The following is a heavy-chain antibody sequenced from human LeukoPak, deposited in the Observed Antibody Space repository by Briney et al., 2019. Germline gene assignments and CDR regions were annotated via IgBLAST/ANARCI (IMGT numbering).Heavy chain of an antibody. CDR2: ITPIFGTA. J-gene: IGHJ5*02. D-gene: IGHD2-21*02. CDR3: ARDREGLLDP. CDR1: GGTFSSYA. V-gene: IGHV1-69*13. Sequence: SVNVSCKASGGTFSSYAISWERQAPGQGLEWMGGITPIFGTANYAQKFQGRVTITADESTSTAYMELSSLRSEDTAVYYCARDREGLLDPWGQGTLVTVSS.